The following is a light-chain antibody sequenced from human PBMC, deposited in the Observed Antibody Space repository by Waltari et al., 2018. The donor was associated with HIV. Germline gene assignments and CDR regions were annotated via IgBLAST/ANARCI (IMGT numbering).Light chain of an antibody. V-gene: IGLV1-44*01. CDR3: ETLDDNLNGPV. Sequence: QSVLTQPPSASGTPGQRVPISCSGSSSNIGNNAVSWYQQFPGMAPKLLIYSNNQRPSGVPDRFSGSKSGTSASLAISGLQSEDEANYYCETLDDNLNGPVFGGGTKLTVL. CDR2: SNN. CDR1: SSNIGNNA. J-gene: IGLJ2*01.